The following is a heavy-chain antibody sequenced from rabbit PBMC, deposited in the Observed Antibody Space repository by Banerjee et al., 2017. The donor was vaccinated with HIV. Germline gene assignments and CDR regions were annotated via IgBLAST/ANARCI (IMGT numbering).Heavy chain of an antibody. J-gene: IGHJ4*01. V-gene: IGHV1S40*01. CDR2: IDAGSSGST. CDR3: ARGLVAGVLDL. Sequence: QSLEESGGDLVKPGASLTLTCTASGFDLSSYYYMCWVRQAPGKGLEWIACIDAGSSGSTYYASWARGRFTISKTSSTTVTLQLISLTAADTATYFCARGLVAGVLDLWGPGTLVTVS. CDR1: GFDLSSYYY. D-gene: IGHD3-3*01.